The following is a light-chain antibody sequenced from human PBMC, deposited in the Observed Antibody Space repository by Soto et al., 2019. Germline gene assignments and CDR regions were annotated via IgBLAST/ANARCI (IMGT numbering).Light chain of an antibody. CDR1: QSLSNTY. J-gene: IGKJ4*01. CDR3: HQDFDLPLT. Sequence: EIVMTQSPVTLSLSPGDRATLSCRASQSLSNTYISWYQQKPGQAPRLLIYGASTRATGFPARFSGSGSGTDFTLTISSLQPEDFALYYCHQDFDLPLTFGGGTKVEIK. V-gene: IGKV3D-7*01. CDR2: GAS.